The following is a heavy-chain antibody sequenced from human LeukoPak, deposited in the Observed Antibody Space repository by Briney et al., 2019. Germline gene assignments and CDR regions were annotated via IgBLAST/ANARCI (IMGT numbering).Heavy chain of an antibody. D-gene: IGHD3-10*01. J-gene: IGHJ4*02. CDR1: GFTFSHYS. CDR2: ISSSNSTI. V-gene: IGHV3-48*01. Sequence: PGGSLRLSCAASGFTFSHYSINWVRQAPGKGLEWVSYISSSNSTIYYADSVKGRFTISRDNAKNSLCLQMNSLRAEDTAVYYCARGLYGSGKYYFDYWGQGTLVTVSS. CDR3: ARGLYGSGKYYFDY.